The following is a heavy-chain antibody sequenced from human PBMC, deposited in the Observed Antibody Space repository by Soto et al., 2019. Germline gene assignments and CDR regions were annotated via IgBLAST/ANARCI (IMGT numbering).Heavy chain of an antibody. CDR2: ISYDGSNK. Sequence: GSLRLSCAASGFTFSSYGMHWVRQAPGKGLEWVAVISYDGSNKYYADSVKGRFTISRDNSKNTLYLQMNSLRAEDTAVYYCAKSQSSIAAAGLYYYYYMDVWGKGTTVTVSS. V-gene: IGHV3-30*18. J-gene: IGHJ6*03. D-gene: IGHD6-13*01. CDR1: GFTFSSYG. CDR3: AKSQSSIAAAGLYYYYYMDV.